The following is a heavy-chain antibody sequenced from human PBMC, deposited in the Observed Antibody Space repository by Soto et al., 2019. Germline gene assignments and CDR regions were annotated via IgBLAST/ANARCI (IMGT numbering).Heavy chain of an antibody. D-gene: IGHD2-15*01. J-gene: IGHJ4*02. Sequence: QLVRPGVEGRKPGSWLKVSCKASGGTFSSYAISWGRQAPGQGLEWMGGIIPIFGTANYAQKFQGRVTITADESTSTAYMELSSLRSEDTAVYYCARGYCSGGSCPPHFDYWGQGTLVTVSS. V-gene: IGHV1-69*01. CDR3: ARGYCSGGSCPPHFDY. CDR1: GGTFSSYA. CDR2: IIPIFGTA.